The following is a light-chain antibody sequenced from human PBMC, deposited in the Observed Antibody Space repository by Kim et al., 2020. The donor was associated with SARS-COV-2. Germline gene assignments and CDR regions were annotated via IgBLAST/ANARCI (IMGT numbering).Light chain of an antibody. CDR2: GVS. Sequence: GQSITISCTGTSSDIGGYEYVSWYQQHPGKAPKLMIYGVSKRPSGVSNRFSGSKSGNTASLTISGLHSEDEADYYCSSYASTSTYVFGTGTKVTVL. V-gene: IGLV2-14*03. CDR3: SSYASTSTYV. J-gene: IGLJ1*01. CDR1: SSDIGGYEY.